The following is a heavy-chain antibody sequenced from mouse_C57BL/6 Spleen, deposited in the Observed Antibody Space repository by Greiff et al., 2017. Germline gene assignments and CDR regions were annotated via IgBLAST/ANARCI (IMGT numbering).Heavy chain of an antibody. D-gene: IGHD2-4*01. CDR2: ISYDGSN. CDR1: GYSITSGYY. CDR3: ARDYYDYDQAGVAY. Sequence: ESGPGLVKPSPSLSLTCSVTGYSITSGYYWNWIRQFPGNKLEWMGYISYDGSNNYNPSLKNRISITRDTSKNQFFLKLNAVTTEDTATYYCARDYYDYDQAGVAYWGQGTLVTVSA. V-gene: IGHV3-6*01. J-gene: IGHJ3*01.